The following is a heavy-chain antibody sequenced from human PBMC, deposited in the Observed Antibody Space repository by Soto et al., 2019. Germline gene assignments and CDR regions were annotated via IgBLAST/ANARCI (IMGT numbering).Heavy chain of an antibody. V-gene: IGHV4-39*01. CDR3: ARRRSYFYYYMDV. J-gene: IGHJ6*03. CDR2: IYYSGST. Sequence: ETLSLTCTDSGGSISSGSYYWGWIRQPPGKGLDWIGSIYYSGSTYYNPSLKSRVTISVDTSKNQFSLKLSSVTAADTAVYYCARRRSYFYYYMDVWGKGTTVTVSS. CDR1: GGSISSGSYY.